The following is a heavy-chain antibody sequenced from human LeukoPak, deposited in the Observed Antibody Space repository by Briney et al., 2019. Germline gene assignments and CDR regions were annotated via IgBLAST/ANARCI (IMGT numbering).Heavy chain of an antibody. Sequence: GPLRLSCAASGFTFSSLWMTWVRQAPGKGLEWVANINQDGSEKYFVDSVKGRFTISRDNAKNSVFLQMNSLTVEDTAVYYCARDGGVSGYDLLDYWGQGTLVTVSS. J-gene: IGHJ4*02. CDR2: INQDGSEK. D-gene: IGHD5-12*01. CDR1: GFTFSSLW. V-gene: IGHV3-7*01. CDR3: ARDGGVSGYDLLDY.